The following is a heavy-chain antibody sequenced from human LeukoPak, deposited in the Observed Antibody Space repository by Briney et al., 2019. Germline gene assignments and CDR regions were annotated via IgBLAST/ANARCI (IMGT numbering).Heavy chain of an antibody. CDR2: ISGSGGST. J-gene: IGHJ4*02. V-gene: IGHV3-23*01. CDR1: GFTFSSYA. CDR3: AKPLGIFGVVRGSY. D-gene: IGHD3-3*01. Sequence: GGSLRLSCAASGFTFSSYAMSLVRQAPGKGLEWVSAISGSGGSTYYADSVKGRFTISRDNSKNTLYLQMNNLRAEDTAVYYCAKPLGIFGVVRGSYWGQGTLVTVSS.